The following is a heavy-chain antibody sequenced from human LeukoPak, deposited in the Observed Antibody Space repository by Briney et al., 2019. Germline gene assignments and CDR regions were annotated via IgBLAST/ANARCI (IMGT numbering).Heavy chain of an antibody. CDR2: ISGSGGST. V-gene: IGHV3-23*01. CDR1: GFTFSSYA. Sequence: PGGSLRPSCAASGFTFSSYAMSWVRQAPGKGLEWVSAISGSGGSTYYADSVKGRFTISRDNSKNTLYLQMNSLRAEDTAVYYCAKDPIVRGSTFDYWGQGTLVTVSS. J-gene: IGHJ4*02. D-gene: IGHD3-10*01. CDR3: AKDPIVRGSTFDY.